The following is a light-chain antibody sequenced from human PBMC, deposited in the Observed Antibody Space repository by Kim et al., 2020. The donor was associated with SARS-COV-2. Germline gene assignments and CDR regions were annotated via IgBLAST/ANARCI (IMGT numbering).Light chain of an antibody. J-gene: IGLJ2*01. CDR1: KLGDNN. CDR3: QTWDSSTAI. CDR2: QDA. V-gene: IGLV3-1*01. Sequence: SESPGQQAIITSSGGKLGDNNAFWYQQKPGQSPMVVIYQDAKRPSGIPERFSGSSSGNTATLTINGTQPMDEADYYCQTWDSSTAIFGGGTQLTVL.